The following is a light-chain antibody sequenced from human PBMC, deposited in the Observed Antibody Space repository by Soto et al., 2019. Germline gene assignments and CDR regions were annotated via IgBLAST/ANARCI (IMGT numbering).Light chain of an antibody. CDR2: GAS. J-gene: IGKJ4*01. Sequence: DIHLTQSPSSLSAAVGDRVTITCRASQAILTYLNWFQQKAGKAPEVLIYGASSLRSGGPSRFTGSGSATDFTLTIRSLQPEDAGTYFCQQTFSPAVTFGGGTKV. V-gene: IGKV1-39*01. CDR3: QQTFSPAVT. CDR1: QAILTY.